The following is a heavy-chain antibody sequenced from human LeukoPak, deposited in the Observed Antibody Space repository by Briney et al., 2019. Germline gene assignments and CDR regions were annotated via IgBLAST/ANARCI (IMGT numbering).Heavy chain of an antibody. CDR1: GGSISSSSYY. Sequence: PSETLSLTCTVSGGSISSSSYYWGWIRQPPGKGLEWIGSIYHSGSTYYNPSLKSRVTISVDTSKNQFSLKLSSVTAADTAVYYCATLVGAIDYWGQGTLVTVSS. D-gene: IGHD1-26*01. CDR2: IYHSGST. V-gene: IGHV4-39*01. J-gene: IGHJ4*02. CDR3: ATLVGAIDY.